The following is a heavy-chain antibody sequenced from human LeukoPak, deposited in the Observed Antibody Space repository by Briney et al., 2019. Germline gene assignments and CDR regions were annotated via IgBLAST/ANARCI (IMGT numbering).Heavy chain of an antibody. Sequence: PGGSLRLSCVASGFTFNTYAMSWVRQAPGTGLEWVSSVSVSGDNTYYADSVKGRFTISRDNAKNSLYLQMNSLRAEDTAVYYCARDAPKGYCSGGSCYSWFDPWGQGTLVTVSS. CDR1: GFTFNTYA. CDR3: ARDAPKGYCSGGSCYSWFDP. CDR2: VSVSGDNT. V-gene: IGHV3-21*01. D-gene: IGHD2-15*01. J-gene: IGHJ5*02.